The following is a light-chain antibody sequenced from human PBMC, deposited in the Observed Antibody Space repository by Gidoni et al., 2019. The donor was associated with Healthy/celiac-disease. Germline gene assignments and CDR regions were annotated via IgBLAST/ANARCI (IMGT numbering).Light chain of an antibody. Sequence: DIQMTKSPSSLSASVGDRVTNTCRATQGIRNYLAWYQQKPGKVPKLLIYAASTLQSRVPSRFSDSGSGTDFTLTISNLQPEDGATYFCQKYNSAPPWTFGQGTKVEIK. J-gene: IGKJ1*01. CDR1: QGIRNY. CDR3: QKYNSAPPWT. V-gene: IGKV1-27*01. CDR2: AAS.